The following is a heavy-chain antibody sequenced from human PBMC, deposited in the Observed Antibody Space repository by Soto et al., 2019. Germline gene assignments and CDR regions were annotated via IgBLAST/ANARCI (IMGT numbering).Heavy chain of an antibody. Sequence: LSLSCTASGFTFSTYWMSWVREVPGKGLEWVANIKQDGSEKYYVDSVKGRFTISRDNAQNSLYLQMNSLRAEDTAVYYCAKYIVVVTRRFAPWGQGTLVTVSS. J-gene: IGHJ5*02. CDR1: GFTFSTYW. CDR2: IKQDGSEK. D-gene: IGHD2-2*01. CDR3: AKYIVVVTRRFAP. V-gene: IGHV3-7*01.